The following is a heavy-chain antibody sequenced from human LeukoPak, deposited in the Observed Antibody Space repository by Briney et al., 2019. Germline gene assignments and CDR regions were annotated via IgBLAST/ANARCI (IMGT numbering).Heavy chain of an antibody. CDR2: IYSGGST. D-gene: IGHD3-10*01. CDR1: GFTVSSNY. Sequence: QPGGSLRLSCAASGFTVSSNYMSWVRQAPGKGLELVSVIYSGGSTYYADSVKGRFTISRDNSKNTLYLQMNSLRAEDTAVYYCARGLLWFGGGFDPWGQGTLVTVSS. CDR3: ARGLLWFGGGFDP. J-gene: IGHJ5*02. V-gene: IGHV3-53*01.